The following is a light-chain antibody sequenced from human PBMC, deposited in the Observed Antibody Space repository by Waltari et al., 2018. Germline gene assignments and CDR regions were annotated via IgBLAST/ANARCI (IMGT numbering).Light chain of an antibody. CDR2: AAS. J-gene: IGKJ4*01. CDR3: QQYQYNPHT. CDR1: QDIGDF. Sequence: DIQMTHSPSSLTDSVGDRVTTTCRASQDIGDFLVWFQQRPWKTTKSLIYAASTLQGGVPSWFSSSGSGTDFTLTISSLQPEDSGTYYCQQYQYNPHTFGGGTRVEVK. V-gene: IGKV1-16*01.